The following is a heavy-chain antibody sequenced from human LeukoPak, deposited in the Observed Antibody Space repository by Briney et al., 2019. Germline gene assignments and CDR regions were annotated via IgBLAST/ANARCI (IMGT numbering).Heavy chain of an antibody. V-gene: IGHV3-23*01. CDR2: VSFDITRT. CDR1: GFTFSSYA. CDR3: AKDSRYDSSGKTKRGFAFDI. D-gene: IGHD3-22*01. Sequence: GGSLRLSCAASGFTFSSYAMTGVRQAPGRGLEGISAVSFDITRTFYADSVKGRFAISRDNSRNTLFLQMNSLRADDTAVYYCAKDSRYDSSGKTKRGFAFDIWGQGTMVTVSS. J-gene: IGHJ3*02.